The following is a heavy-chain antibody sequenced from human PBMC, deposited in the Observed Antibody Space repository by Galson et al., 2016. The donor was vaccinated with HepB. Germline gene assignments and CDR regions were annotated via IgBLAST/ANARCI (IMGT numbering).Heavy chain of an antibody. D-gene: IGHD6-13*01. V-gene: IGHV3-53*05. J-gene: IGHJ4*02. Sequence: SLRLSCAASGFTVSSTYMSWVRQAPGKGLEWISVTYSGGDTYYADSVKGRFTISRDNSKSTLYLQMNSLRAEDTAMYYCARDSSSTSWYEWSEDWGQGTLVIVSS. CDR3: ARDSSSTSWYEWSED. CDR1: GFTVSSTY. CDR2: TYSGGDT.